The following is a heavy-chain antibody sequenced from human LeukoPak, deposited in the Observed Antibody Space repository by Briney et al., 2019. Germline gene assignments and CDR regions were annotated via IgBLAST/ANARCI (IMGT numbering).Heavy chain of an antibody. CDR3: AKAPGVLPRYSYGMDV. Sequence: GGSLRLSCAASGFTFSGYAMSWVRQAPGRGLEWVSAISGSGGSTYNADSVKGRCTISRDNSKNTLYLQMNSMRAEDTAVYYCAKAPGVLPRYSYGMDVWGQGTTVTVSS. CDR2: ISGSGGST. J-gene: IGHJ6*02. CDR1: GFTFSGYA. D-gene: IGHD2-15*01. V-gene: IGHV3-23*01.